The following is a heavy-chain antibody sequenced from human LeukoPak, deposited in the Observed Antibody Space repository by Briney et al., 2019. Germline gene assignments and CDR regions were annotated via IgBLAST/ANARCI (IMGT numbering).Heavy chain of an antibody. V-gene: IGHV4-4*09. CDR1: GGSISSYY. CDR3: ERWGYYDSSGYYYSDNWFDT. J-gene: IGHJ5*02. CDR2: IYTCGST. Sequence: PSETLSLTCTVSGGSISSYYWSWIRQPPGKGLEWIGYIYTCGSTIFDHSLKSRGTISVHTPKTQFSLKLSSVSAADTAVYYCERWGYYDSSGYYYSDNWFDTWGQGTLVTVSS. D-gene: IGHD3-22*01.